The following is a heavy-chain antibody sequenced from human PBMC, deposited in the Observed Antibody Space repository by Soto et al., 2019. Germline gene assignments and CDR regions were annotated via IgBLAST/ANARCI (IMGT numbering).Heavy chain of an antibody. D-gene: IGHD5-12*01. J-gene: IGHJ4*02. CDR2: IIPSFGTG. CDR3: ARERGGYNRGDFEF. CDR1: GGTFSSYA. V-gene: IGHV1-69*01. Sequence: QVQLVQSGAEAKRPGSSVKVSCKASGGTFSSYAISWVRQAPGQGLEWLGGIIPSFGTGNYQQNFQGRLTIIADESTSTVDMELSGLTSGDTAVYYCARERGGYNRGDFEFWGQGTLVTVSS.